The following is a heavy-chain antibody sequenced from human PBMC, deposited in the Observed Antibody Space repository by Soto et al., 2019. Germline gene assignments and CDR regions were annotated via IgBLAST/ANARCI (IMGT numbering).Heavy chain of an antibody. J-gene: IGHJ4*01. CDR2: IKMDASEK. CDR1: GFTFGSYW. V-gene: IGHV3-7*01. D-gene: IGHD3-10*01. CDR3: AIESGYGSGASANHYLDY. Sequence: EVQLVESGGGLVQPGGSLRLSCAASGFTFGSYWMSWVRQAPGKGLEWLATIKMDASEKKYVDSVKGRFTMSRDNAKNSQYLQMDRLRAEYTAVYYCAIESGYGSGASANHYLDYWGHGTRVTVSS.